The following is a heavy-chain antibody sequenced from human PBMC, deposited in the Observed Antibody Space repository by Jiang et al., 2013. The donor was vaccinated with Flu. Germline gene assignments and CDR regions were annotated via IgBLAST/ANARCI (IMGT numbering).Heavy chain of an antibody. CDR1: DDSISNTNW. D-gene: IGHD4/OR15-4a*01. V-gene: IGHV4-4*02. CDR3: VVNGAYCLEY. Sequence: GPGLVKPSGTLSLTCTVSDDSISNTNWWSWVRQPPGKGLEWIGEIYHSGSTNYNPSLKSRVTISVDKSKNQLSLKLNSVTAADTAVYYCVVNGAYCLEYWGQGTLVTVSS. CDR2: IYHSGST. J-gene: IGHJ4*02.